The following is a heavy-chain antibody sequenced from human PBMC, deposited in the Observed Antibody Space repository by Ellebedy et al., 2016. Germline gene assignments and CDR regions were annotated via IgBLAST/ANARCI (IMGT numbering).Heavy chain of an antibody. CDR2: TPPDGHDQ. Sequence: GGSLRLXXATSGFVFSSYPMNWVRQAPGKGLEWVAFTPPDGHDQSYADSVKGRFTISRDNFKKAIYLQMSSLRVEDTAVYFCARDFTTWNGGGGFDIWGRGTTVTVSS. CDR1: GFVFSSYP. J-gene: IGHJ3*02. CDR3: ARDFTTWNGGGGFDI. V-gene: IGHV3-30*04. D-gene: IGHD1-1*01.